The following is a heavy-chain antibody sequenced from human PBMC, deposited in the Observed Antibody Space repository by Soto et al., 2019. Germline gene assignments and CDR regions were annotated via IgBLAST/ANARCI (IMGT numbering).Heavy chain of an antibody. CDR1: GGTFSSYT. CDR2: IIPILGIA. D-gene: IGHD1-26*01. CDR3: AKNSGGYYLYGYFDY. J-gene: IGHJ4*02. Sequence: SVKVSCKASGGTFSSYTISWVRQAPGQGLEWMGRIIPILGIANYAQKFQGRVTITADKSTSTAYMELSSLRAEDTAVYYCAKNSGGYYLYGYFDYWGQGTLVTVSS. V-gene: IGHV1-69*02.